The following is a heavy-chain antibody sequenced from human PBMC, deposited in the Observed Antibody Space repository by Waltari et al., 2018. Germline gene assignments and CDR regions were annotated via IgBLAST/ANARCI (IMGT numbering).Heavy chain of an antibody. J-gene: IGHJ4*02. Sequence: DVQLLESGGGFVQPGGSLRLSWSAFGFTFGSYDMNWVRQPPGKGLQWVATITTSGVTTYYRDSVKGRFSISRDDSKSTLHLQMNSLRAEDTAVYYCAKGAVTTGFNHWGQGTLVTVSS. V-gene: IGHV3-23*01. CDR2: ITTSGVTT. CDR3: AKGAVTTGFNH. D-gene: IGHD4-4*01. CDR1: GFTFGSYD.